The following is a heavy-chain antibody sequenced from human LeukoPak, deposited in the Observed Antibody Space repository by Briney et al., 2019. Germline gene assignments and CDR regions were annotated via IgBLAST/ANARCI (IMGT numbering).Heavy chain of an antibody. V-gene: IGHV3-69-1*01. CDR2: IAGGDDR. CDR1: GFIFSPYA. D-gene: IGHD2-21*01. CDR3: ARIAYLDEGMDV. Sequence: GGSLRLSCAASGFIFSPYAMSWVRQAPGKGLEWVAGIAGGDDRFYADSVKGRFSISRDNAKNSLYLQMNSLRAEETAVYYCARIAYLDEGMDVWGQGTMVTVSS. J-gene: IGHJ3*01.